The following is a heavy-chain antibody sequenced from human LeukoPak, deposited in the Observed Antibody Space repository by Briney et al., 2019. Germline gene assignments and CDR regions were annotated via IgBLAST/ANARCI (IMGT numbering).Heavy chain of an antibody. J-gene: IGHJ4*02. D-gene: IGHD2-8*01. Sequence: GGSLRLSCAASGFTFSNHAMHWVRQAPGKGLEWVAVISFDGNNKYFADSVKGRFTISRDKSKNTLYLQMNSLRVEDTAVYYCARDFHAVHFDSWGQGTLVAVSS. V-gene: IGHV3-30-3*01. CDR3: ARDFHAVHFDS. CDR2: ISFDGNNK. CDR1: GFTFSNHA.